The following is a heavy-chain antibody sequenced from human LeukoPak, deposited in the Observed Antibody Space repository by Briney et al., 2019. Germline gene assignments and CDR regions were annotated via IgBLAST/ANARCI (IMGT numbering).Heavy chain of an antibody. D-gene: IGHD6-19*01. V-gene: IGHV4-59*01. CDR1: GGSISSYY. CDR2: IYYSGST. Sequence: SETLSLTCTVSGGSISSYYWSWIRQPPGKGLEWIGYIYYSGSTNYNPSLKSRVTISVDTSKNQFSLKLSSVTAADTAVYYCARERRSGHTVDYWGQGTLVTVSS. CDR3: ARERRSGHTVDY. J-gene: IGHJ4*02.